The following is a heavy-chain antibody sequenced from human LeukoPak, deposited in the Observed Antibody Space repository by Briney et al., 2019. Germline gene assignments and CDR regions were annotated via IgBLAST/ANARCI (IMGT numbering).Heavy chain of an antibody. CDR2: IKSKTNGGTV. V-gene: IGHV3-15*01. Sequence: PGGSLRLSCAVSGLTFANAWMTWVRQAPGKGLEWVGRIKSKTNGGTVDYAAPVKGRFTISRDDPKSTLYLQMNSLESEDTAVYYCRLTTLGGGMDVWGQGTTVTVSS. D-gene: IGHD1-1*01. J-gene: IGHJ6*02. CDR3: RLTTLGGGMDV. CDR1: GLTFANAW.